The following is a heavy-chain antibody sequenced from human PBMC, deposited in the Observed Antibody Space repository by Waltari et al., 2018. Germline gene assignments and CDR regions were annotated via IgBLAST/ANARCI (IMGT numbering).Heavy chain of an antibody. CDR1: GGSFSGYY. D-gene: IGHD3-10*01. Sequence: QVQLQQWGAGLLKPSETLSLTCAVYGGSFSGYYWSWIRQPPGKGLEWIGEINHRGSTNYNPSRKSRVPISVDTSKNQFSLKLSSVTAADTAVYYCARRAVVTMVRGVIIRTWYFDLWGRGTLVTVSS. J-gene: IGHJ2*01. CDR3: ARRAVVTMVRGVIIRTWYFDL. CDR2: INHRGST. V-gene: IGHV4-34*01.